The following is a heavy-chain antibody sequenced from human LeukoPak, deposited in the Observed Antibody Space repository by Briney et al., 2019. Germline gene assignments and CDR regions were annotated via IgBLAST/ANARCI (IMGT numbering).Heavy chain of an antibody. CDR2: IYYSGST. CDR3: ARQNPDDFWSGYYLYWFDP. Sequence: SETLSLTCTVSGGSISSSSYYWGWIRQPPGKGLEWIGSIYYSGSTYYNPSLKSRVIISVDTSKNQFSLKLSSVTAADTAVYYCARQNPDDFWSGYYLYWFDPWGQGTLVTVSS. J-gene: IGHJ5*02. V-gene: IGHV4-39*01. D-gene: IGHD3-3*01. CDR1: GGSISSSSYY.